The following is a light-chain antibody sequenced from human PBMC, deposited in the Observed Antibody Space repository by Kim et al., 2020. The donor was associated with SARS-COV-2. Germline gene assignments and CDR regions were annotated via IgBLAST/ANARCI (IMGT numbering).Light chain of an antibody. CDR1: QTVLYNSHNTNY. CDR3: QQYYSTPPS. Sequence: RATLNCKSSQTVLYNSHNTNYFTWYQQKPGQAPNLLIYWASIRESGVADRFSRSGSETDFTLTISSLQAEYVAVYYCQQYYSTPPSFGQGTKLEI. V-gene: IGKV4-1*01. J-gene: IGKJ2*03. CDR2: WAS.